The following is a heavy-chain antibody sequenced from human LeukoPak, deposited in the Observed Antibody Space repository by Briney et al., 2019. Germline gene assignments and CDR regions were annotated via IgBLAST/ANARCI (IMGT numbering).Heavy chain of an antibody. J-gene: IGHJ4*02. D-gene: IGHD3-10*01. CDR2: IYTSGST. CDR1: GGSISSSSNS. V-gene: IGHV4-39*07. CDR3: ARDPGTETFDY. Sequence: SETLSLTCTVSGGSISSSSNSWGWIRQPPGKGLEWIGRIYTSGSTNYNPSLKSRVTMSVDTSKNQFSLKLSSVTAADTAVYYCARDPGTETFDYWGQGTLVTVSS.